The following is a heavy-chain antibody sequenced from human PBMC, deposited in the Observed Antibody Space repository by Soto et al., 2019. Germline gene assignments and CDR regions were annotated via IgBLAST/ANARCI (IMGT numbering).Heavy chain of an antibody. J-gene: IGHJ4*02. D-gene: IGHD3-10*01. V-gene: IGHV1-18*01. CDR2: ISGFNGQT. CDR3: ARVDPRGVAVVRDY. CDR1: GNTFASHG. Sequence: EASVKVSCKASGNTFASHGFSWVRQAPGQGLEWMGWISGFNGQTNYALKFQGRVTLTTDTSTSTAYMELRSLRSDDTAVYFCARVDPRGVAVVRDYWGQGTLVPASS.